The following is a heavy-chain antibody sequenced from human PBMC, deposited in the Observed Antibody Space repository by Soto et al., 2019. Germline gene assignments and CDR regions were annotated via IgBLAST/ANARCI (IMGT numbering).Heavy chain of an antibody. J-gene: IGHJ4*02. V-gene: IGHV1-2*02. CDR3: ARYTGRNSLFGS. CDR1: GYTFTGDY. Sequence: ASVKVSCKASGYTFTGDYLHWVRQAPGQGLEWMAWINPKSGYTKSAQKFQARVTLTRDTSISTAYMELRSLRSEDTAVYFCARYTGRNSLFGSWGQGTLGTVSS. CDR2: INPKSGYT. D-gene: IGHD1-26*01.